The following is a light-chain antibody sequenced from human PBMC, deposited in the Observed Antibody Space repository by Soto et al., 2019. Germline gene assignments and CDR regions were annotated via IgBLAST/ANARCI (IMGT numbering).Light chain of an antibody. Sequence: EIVLTQSPGTLSLSPGERATLSCRASQSVSRNYLAWYQQKPGQAPRLLIYGASSRATGIPARFSGSGSGTELTLTISSLQSEDFAVYYCQQYNNWPWTFGQGTKVDIK. CDR2: GAS. J-gene: IGKJ1*01. CDR1: QSVSRN. V-gene: IGKV3-15*01. CDR3: QQYNNWPWT.